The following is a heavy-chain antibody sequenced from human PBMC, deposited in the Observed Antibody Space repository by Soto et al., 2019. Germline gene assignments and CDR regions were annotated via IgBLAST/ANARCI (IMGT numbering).Heavy chain of an antibody. CDR1: GFPFTTYG. V-gene: IGHV3-30*03. CDR2: ISYDGSNK. J-gene: IGHJ4*02. CDR3: XXGXXXFDY. Sequence: QVQLVESGGGVVQPGRSLRLSCAASGFPFTTYGMHWVREGPGKGLEWVAVISYDGSNKYYADSVKGRFTISRDNSKNTLYLQMNSLRPEETXXXXXXXGXXXFDYRGQGTLVTVSS.